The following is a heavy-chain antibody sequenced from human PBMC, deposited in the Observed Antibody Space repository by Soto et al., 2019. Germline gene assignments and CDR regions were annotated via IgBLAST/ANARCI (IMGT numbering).Heavy chain of an antibody. CDR3: ARGPGGRKADYYYGMDV. J-gene: IGHJ6*02. Sequence: PSQTLSLTCAISVDSVSSNSAAWNCIGQSPSRGLEWLGRTYYRSKWYNDYAVSVKSRITINPDTSKNQSSLQLNSVTPEDTAVYYCARGPGGRKADYYYGMDVWGQGTTVTVSS. CDR1: VDSVSSNSAA. V-gene: IGHV6-1*01. CDR2: TYYRSKWYN. D-gene: IGHD2-15*01.